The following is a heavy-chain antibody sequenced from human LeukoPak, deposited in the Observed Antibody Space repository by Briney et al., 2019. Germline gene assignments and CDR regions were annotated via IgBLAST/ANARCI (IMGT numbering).Heavy chain of an antibody. CDR3: ESQVRLERRYYYYSMDV. CDR1: GGSFRGYY. J-gene: IGHJ6*03. D-gene: IGHD1-1*01. CDR2: IDHSGST. Sequence: PSETLSLTCAVYGGSFRGYYWSWIRQPPGKGLEWIGEIDHSGSTNYNPSLKSRVTISVDTSKNQFSLKLSSVTAADTAVYYCESQVRLERRYYYYSMDVWGKGTTVTVSS. V-gene: IGHV4-34*01.